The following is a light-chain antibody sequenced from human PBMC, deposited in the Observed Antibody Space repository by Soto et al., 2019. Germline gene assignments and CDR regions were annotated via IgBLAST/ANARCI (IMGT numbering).Light chain of an antibody. Sequence: EIVLTQSPATLSLSPGERATLSCRASQSVSTSFAWYQQKPGPAPRLLLYDASKRATGIPARFSGSESWTDLALTINSREPEDFAVYYCQQRSNWSLLSFGGGTKVEIK. J-gene: IGKJ4*01. CDR2: DAS. CDR3: QQRSNWSLLS. CDR1: QSVSTS. V-gene: IGKV3-11*01.